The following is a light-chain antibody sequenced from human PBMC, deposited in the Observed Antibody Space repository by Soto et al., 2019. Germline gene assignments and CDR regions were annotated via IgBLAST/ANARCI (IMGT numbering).Light chain of an antibody. CDR1: SSNIGADYD. Sequence: QSALTQPPSVSGAPGQRVTISCTGGSSNIGADYDVHWYQQVPGTAPKLLIYRNDNRPSGVPDRFSASKSGTSASLAITGLQAEDEADYYCQSYDSSLSGVVFGGGTKLTVL. V-gene: IGLV1-40*01. CDR2: RND. J-gene: IGLJ2*01. CDR3: QSYDSSLSGVV.